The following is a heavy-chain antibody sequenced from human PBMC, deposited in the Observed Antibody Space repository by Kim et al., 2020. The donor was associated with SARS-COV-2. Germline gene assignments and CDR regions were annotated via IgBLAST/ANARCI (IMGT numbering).Heavy chain of an antibody. CDR2: INSNGSPS. Sequence: GGSLRLSCAASGFTFNSFWMHWVRQVPGKRLMWVSGINSNGSPSKYADSVKGRFTISRDNAKNTLYLQMNSLSTDDSAVYYCARECSNYQDYFEYWGQGTLVTVS. J-gene: IGHJ4*02. CDR3: ARECSNYQDYFEY. CDR1: GFTFNSFW. V-gene: IGHV3-74*03. D-gene: IGHD1-7*01.